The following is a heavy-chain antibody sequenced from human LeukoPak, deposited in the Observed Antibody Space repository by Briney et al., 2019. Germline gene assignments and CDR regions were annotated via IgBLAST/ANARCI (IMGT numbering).Heavy chain of an antibody. Sequence: PGGSLRLSCAASGFSFSSYAMSWVRQAPGRGLEWVSGMSATAGSRYYGDLVKGRFTISRDNSKNILYLQMNSLTAEDTAVYYCAKDQIYGDGGASDVWGQGTMGIVSS. CDR1: GFSFSSYA. CDR2: MSATAGSR. D-gene: IGHD4-17*01. CDR3: AKDQIYGDGGASDV. V-gene: IGHV3-23*01. J-gene: IGHJ3*01.